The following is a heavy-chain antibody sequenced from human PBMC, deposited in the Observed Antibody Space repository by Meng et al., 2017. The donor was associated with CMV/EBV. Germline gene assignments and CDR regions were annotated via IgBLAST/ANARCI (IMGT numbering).Heavy chain of an antibody. Sequence: GESLKISCAASGFTFSSYGMHWVRQAPGKGLEWVAFIRYDGSNKYYADSVKGRFTISRDNSKNTLYLQMNSLRAEDTAVYYCAKDRGVFWSGYYRDFDYWGQGTLVTVSS. CDR2: IRYDGSNK. CDR1: GFTFSSYG. J-gene: IGHJ4*02. D-gene: IGHD3-3*01. V-gene: IGHV3-30*02. CDR3: AKDRGVFWSGYYRDFDY.